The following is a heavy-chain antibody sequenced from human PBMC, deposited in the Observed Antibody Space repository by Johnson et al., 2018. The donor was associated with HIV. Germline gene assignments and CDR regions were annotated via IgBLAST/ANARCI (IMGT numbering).Heavy chain of an antibody. J-gene: IGHJ3*02. CDR1: EFTFSNYA. D-gene: IGHD4-23*01. Sequence: QVQLVESGGGVVQPGRSLRLSCAASEFTFSNYAMHWVRQAPGKGLEWVAVVPDDGDNKYYADSVKGRFTISRDNSKNSLYLQMNSLRAEDTALYYCAKDMGYGGNPGAFDIWGQGTMVTVSS. V-gene: IGHV3-30-3*01. CDR2: VPDDGDNK. CDR3: AKDMGYGGNPGAFDI.